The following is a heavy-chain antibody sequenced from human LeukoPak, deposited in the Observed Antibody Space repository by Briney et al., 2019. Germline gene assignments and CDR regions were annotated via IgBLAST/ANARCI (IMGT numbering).Heavy chain of an antibody. V-gene: IGHV3-30-3*01. Sequence: GGSLRLSCSASGLTVSTSFMNGVRQAPGKGLEWVAVISYDGSNKCYADSVKGRFTISRDNSKNTLYLQMNSLRAEDTAVYYCARDREMTTVSGGMDVWGQGTTVTVSS. D-gene: IGHD4-17*01. CDR2: ISYDGSNK. J-gene: IGHJ6*02. CDR1: GLTVSTSF. CDR3: ARDREMTTVSGGMDV.